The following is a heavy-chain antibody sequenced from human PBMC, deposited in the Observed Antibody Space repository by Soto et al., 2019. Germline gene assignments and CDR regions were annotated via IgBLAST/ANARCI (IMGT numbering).Heavy chain of an antibody. Sequence: QVQLVQSGAEVKKPGSSVKVSCKASGGTFSSYAISWVRQAPGQGLEWMGGIIPVFGTANYAQKYQGRVTIIADESKSTAYMELRSLRSEDTAVYYCASDRRRILEWLLRVDYYYYYGMAVWGQGTTVTVSS. J-gene: IGHJ6*02. D-gene: IGHD3-3*01. CDR1: GGTFSSYA. CDR3: ASDRRRILEWLLRVDYYYYYGMAV. CDR2: IIPVFGTA. V-gene: IGHV1-69*01.